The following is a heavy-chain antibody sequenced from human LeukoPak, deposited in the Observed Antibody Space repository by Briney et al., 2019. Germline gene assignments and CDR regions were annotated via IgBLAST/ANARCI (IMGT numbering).Heavy chain of an antibody. D-gene: IGHD4-17*01. Sequence: ASVKVSCKASGYTFTSYDINWVRQATGQGLEWMGWMNPNSGNTGYAQKFQGRVTMTRNTPISTAYMELSSLRSEDTAVYYCARGPLDPYDYGGYFYDYWGRGPLVTVSS. CDR3: ARGPLDPYDYGGYFYDY. CDR1: GYTFTSYD. J-gene: IGHJ4*02. CDR2: MNPNSGNT. V-gene: IGHV1-8*01.